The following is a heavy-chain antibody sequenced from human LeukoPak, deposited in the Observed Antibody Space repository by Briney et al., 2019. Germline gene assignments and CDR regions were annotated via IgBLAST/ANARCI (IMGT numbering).Heavy chain of an antibody. J-gene: IGHJ4*02. Sequence: SETLSLTCTVSGGSISSYYWSWIRQPPGKGLDWIGYIYYTGSTNYNPSLNSRVTISVDTSKNQFSLELRSVTAADTAVYYCTRVEVHGQSDYWGQGTLVTVS. CDR2: IYYTGST. D-gene: IGHD1-1*01. V-gene: IGHV4-59*01. CDR3: TRVEVHGQSDY. CDR1: GGSISSYY.